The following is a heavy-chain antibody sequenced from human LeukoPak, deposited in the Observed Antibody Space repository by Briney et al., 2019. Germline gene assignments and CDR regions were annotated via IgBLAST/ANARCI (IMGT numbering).Heavy chain of an antibody. CDR3: ARKIQLDYYYYYYMDV. D-gene: IGHD6-13*01. CDR2: ISGGST. V-gene: IGHV3-38-3*01. CDR1: GFTVSSNE. Sequence: GGSLRLSCAASGFTVSSNEMSWVRQAPGKGLEWVSSISGGSTYYADSRKGRFTISRDNSKNTLYLQMNSLRAEDTAVYYCARKIQLDYYYYYYMDVWGKGTTVTVSS. J-gene: IGHJ6*03.